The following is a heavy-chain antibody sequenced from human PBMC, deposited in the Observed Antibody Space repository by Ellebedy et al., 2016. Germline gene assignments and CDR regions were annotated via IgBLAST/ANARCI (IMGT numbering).Heavy chain of an antibody. CDR2: MYSSGGT. V-gene: IGHV4-4*07. CDR3: ARAIRFGSGFDWGLDY. Sequence: SETLSLTXIVSGDSISGYFWIWVRQPAGKGLEWIGRMYSSGGTDYNPSLKSRVTMSIDTSNNQFSLNLKSVTAADTAVYYCARAIRFGSGFDWGLDYWGQGILVTVSS. J-gene: IGHJ4*02. D-gene: IGHD3-3*01. CDR1: GDSISGYF.